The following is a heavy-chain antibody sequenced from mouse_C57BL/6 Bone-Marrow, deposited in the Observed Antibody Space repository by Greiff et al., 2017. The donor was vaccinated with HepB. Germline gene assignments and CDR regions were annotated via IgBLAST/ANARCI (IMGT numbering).Heavy chain of an antibody. CDR2: INPYNGGT. CDR1: GYTFTDYY. CDR3: ARKLGLPWFAY. J-gene: IGHJ3*01. D-gene: IGHD3-1*01. V-gene: IGHV1-19*01. Sequence: EVQLQQSGPVLVKPGASVKMSCKASGYTFTDYYMNWVKQSHGKSLEWIGVINPYNGGTSYNQKFKGKATLTVDKSSSTAYMELNSLTSEDSAVYYCARKLGLPWFAYWGQGTLVTVSA.